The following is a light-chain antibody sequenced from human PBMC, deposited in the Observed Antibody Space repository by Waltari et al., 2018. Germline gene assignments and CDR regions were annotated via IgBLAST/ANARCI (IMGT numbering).Light chain of an antibody. V-gene: IGKV3-11*01. J-gene: IGKJ5*01. CDR3: EQRSNWPRT. CDR1: HSVSNY. Sequence: DILLSQSPGTLSLSPGERAPVSCRASHSVSNYLAWYQQRPGQAPRLLIYDASDRATGIPDRFSGSGSGTDFTLTISFLEPEDSAVYYCEQRSNWPRTFGQGTRLEIK. CDR2: DAS.